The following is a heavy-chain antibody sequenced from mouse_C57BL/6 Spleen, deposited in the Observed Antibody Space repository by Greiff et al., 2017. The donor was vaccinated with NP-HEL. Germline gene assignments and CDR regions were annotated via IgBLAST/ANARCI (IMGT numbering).Heavy chain of an antibody. J-gene: IGHJ1*03. V-gene: IGHV5-17*01. Sequence: EVKLMESGGGLVKPGGSLKLSCAASGFTFSDYGMHWVSQAPEKGLEWVAYISSGSSTIYYAETVKGRFTMSRDNAKNTPFLQMTSLRSEDTAMYYCARTITTVVADWYFDVWGTGTTVTVSS. CDR2: ISSGSSTI. CDR1: GFTFSDYG. CDR3: ARTITTVVADWYFDV. D-gene: IGHD1-1*01.